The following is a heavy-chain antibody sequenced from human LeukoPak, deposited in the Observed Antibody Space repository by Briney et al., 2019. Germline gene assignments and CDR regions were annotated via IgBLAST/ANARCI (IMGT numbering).Heavy chain of an antibody. CDR3: AKTSVGEGRIIGSGYFDN. Sequence: GGSLRLSCAASGFTFSNHAMNWVRQAPGKGLEWVSIISGSGTVTYYADSVKGRFTISRDNSKNTLYLQMNSLRAEDTTVYYCAKTSVGEGRIIGSGYFDNWGQGTLVTVSS. D-gene: IGHD2-15*01. J-gene: IGHJ4*02. CDR2: ISGSGTVT. CDR1: GFTFSNHA. V-gene: IGHV3-23*01.